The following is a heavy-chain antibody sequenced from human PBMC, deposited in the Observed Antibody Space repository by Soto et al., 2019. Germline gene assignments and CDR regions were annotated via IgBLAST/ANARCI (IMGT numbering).Heavy chain of an antibody. J-gene: IGHJ5*02. D-gene: IGHD3-22*01. CDR3: VRDRALDSSGHWYDT. CDR2: IYHIGSP. Sequence: SETLSLTCTVSGRPVSSGGYYWTWIRQHPGRGLEWIGYIYHIGSPYYNPSLENRVTISLEAVKNQFSLNLTSVTAADTAIYYCVRDRALDSSGHWYDTWGQGTLVTVSS. V-gene: IGHV4-31*03. CDR1: GRPVSSGGYY.